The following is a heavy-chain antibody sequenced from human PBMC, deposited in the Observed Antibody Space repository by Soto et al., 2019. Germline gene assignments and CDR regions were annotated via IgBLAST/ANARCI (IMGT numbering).Heavy chain of an antibody. CDR1: GFLPDDYA. D-gene: IGHD1-1*01. Sequence: EVQLVESGGGLVQPGRSLRLSCVGSGFLPDDYAMHWVRQAPGKGLEWVSGISWTSGEIGYADSVKGRFTTSRDKAKNTLYLQMNSLRAEDTAVYYCAREVQLERRGYYYGMDVWGQGTTVTVSS. CDR3: AREVQLERRGYYYGMDV. CDR2: ISWTSGEI. V-gene: IGHV3-9*02. J-gene: IGHJ6*02.